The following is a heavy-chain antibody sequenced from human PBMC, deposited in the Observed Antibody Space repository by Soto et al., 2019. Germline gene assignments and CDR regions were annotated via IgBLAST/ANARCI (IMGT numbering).Heavy chain of an antibody. CDR2: ISWNSGSI. Sequence: GGSLRLSCAASGFTFDDYAMHWVRQAPGKGLEWVSGISWNSGSIGYADSVKGRFTISRDNAKNSLYLQMNSLRAEDTALYYCAKAHSHDYGDYWYFDLWGRGTLVTVSS. V-gene: IGHV3-9*01. J-gene: IGHJ2*01. D-gene: IGHD4-17*01. CDR3: AKAHSHDYGDYWYFDL. CDR1: GFTFDDYA.